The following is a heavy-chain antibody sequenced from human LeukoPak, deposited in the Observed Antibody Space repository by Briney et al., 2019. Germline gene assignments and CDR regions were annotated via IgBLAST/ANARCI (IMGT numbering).Heavy chain of an antibody. Sequence: PGGSLRLSCAASGLMFNGYWMHWFRQVPGKGLVWVSEINPAGNKKNYADSVRGRFTVSRDNAKDTVYLQMDRVSVGDTAVYYCARGTVGAPGFDYWGQGTLVSVSS. CDR1: GLMFNGYW. D-gene: IGHD6-13*01. CDR3: ARGTVGAPGFDY. V-gene: IGHV3-74*01. CDR2: INPAGNKK. J-gene: IGHJ4*02.